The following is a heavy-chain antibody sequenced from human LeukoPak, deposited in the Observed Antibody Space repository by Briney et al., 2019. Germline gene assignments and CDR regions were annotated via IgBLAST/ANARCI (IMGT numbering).Heavy chain of an antibody. J-gene: IGHJ5*02. CDR3: AKGGYSSPFDP. Sequence: GGSLGLSCAASGFTFSSYAMSWVRQAPGKGLEWVSTIRGSDRETYYADSVKGRFTVSRDNSKNTLYLQMNSLRAEDTALYYCAKGGYSSPFDPWGQGTLVTVSP. V-gene: IGHV3-23*01. D-gene: IGHD6-13*01. CDR1: GFTFSSYA. CDR2: IRGSDRET.